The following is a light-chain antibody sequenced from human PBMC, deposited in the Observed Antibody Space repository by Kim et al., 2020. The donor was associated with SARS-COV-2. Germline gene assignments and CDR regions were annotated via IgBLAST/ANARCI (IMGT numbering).Light chain of an antibody. CDR3: QARDSSWV. Sequence: VSVDPGQTASSTCSGDKLGATYAYWYQQKPAQSPVLVIYQDSKRPSAIPEGFSGSNTGNTSTLTISETQAKDEDDYYCQARDSSWVFGGGTKLTVL. CDR2: QDS. V-gene: IGLV3-1*01. J-gene: IGLJ3*02. CDR1: KLGATY.